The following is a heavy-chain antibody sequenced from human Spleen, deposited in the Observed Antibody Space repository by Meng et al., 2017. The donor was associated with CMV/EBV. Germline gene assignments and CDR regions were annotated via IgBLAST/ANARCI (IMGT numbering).Heavy chain of an antibody. Sequence: GGSLRLSCAASGFTFRSYGMHWVRQAPGKGLEWVAFIRYDGSNKDYADSVKGRFTISRDNSKNTVYLQMNSLRTEDTAMYYCAKDSAYYGSGIGYFDYWGQGTLVTVSS. CDR3: AKDSAYYGSGIGYFDY. CDR1: GFTFRSYG. V-gene: IGHV3-30*02. J-gene: IGHJ4*02. CDR2: IRYDGSNK. D-gene: IGHD3-10*01.